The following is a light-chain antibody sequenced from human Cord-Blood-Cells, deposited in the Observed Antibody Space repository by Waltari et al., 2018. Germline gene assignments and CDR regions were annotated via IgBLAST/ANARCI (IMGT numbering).Light chain of an antibody. CDR1: QSLLHSNGYNY. Sequence: DIVMTQPPLSLPVTPGEPASISCRSSQSLLHSNGYNYLDWYLQKPGQSPQLLIYLGSNRASGVPDRFSGSRSGTDFTLKISRVEAEDVGVYYCMQALQTPLTFGGGTKVEIK. CDR3: MQALQTPLT. CDR2: LGS. V-gene: IGKV2-28*01. J-gene: IGKJ4*01.